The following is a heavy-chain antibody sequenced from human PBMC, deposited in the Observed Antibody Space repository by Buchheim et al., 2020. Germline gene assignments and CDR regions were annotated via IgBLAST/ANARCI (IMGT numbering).Heavy chain of an antibody. D-gene: IGHD3-10*01. CDR1: GYTFTSYD. CDR2: MNPNSGNT. J-gene: IGHJ6*02. CDR3: ARGTGQRLLWFRELPYSAYYYGMDV. V-gene: IGHV1-8*01. Sequence: QVQLVQSGAEVKKPGASVKVSCKASGYTFTSYDINWVRQATGQGLEWMGWMNPNSGNTGYAQKFQGRVTMTRNTSISTACMELSSLRSEDTAVYYCARGTGQRLLWFRELPYSAYYYGMDVWGQGTT.